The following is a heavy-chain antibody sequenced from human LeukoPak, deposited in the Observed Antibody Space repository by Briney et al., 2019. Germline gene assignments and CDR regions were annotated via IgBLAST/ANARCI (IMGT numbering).Heavy chain of an antibody. CDR2: IFYSGST. Sequence: SETLSLTCTVSGASISSYYWSWIRQPPGKGLGWIGYIFYSGSTNYNPSLKSRVTISVDMSKNHFSLKLRSVTAADTAAYYCARHGGATMIRGVLVDAFDIWGQGTMVTVSS. J-gene: IGHJ3*02. V-gene: IGHV4-59*08. CDR1: GASISSYY. CDR3: ARHGGATMIRGVLVDAFDI. D-gene: IGHD3-10*01.